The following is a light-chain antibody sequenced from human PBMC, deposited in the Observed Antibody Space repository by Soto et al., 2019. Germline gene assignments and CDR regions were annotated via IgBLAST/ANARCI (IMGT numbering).Light chain of an antibody. CDR2: RNN. CDR3: AAWDNSLGGPA. Sequence: QSVLTQPPSASGTPGQRVSISCSGSNSNIGSKYVYWYQQLPGTAPKLLMYRNNQRPSGVTDRFSGSKSGTSASLAISGLRSEDEDDYYCAAWDNSLGGPAFGGGTKVTVL. CDR1: NSNIGSKY. V-gene: IGLV1-47*01. J-gene: IGLJ2*01.